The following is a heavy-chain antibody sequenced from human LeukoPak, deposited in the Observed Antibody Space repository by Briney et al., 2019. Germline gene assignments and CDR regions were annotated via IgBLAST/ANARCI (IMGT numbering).Heavy chain of an antibody. D-gene: IGHD2-15*01. CDR2: ISSNGGST. V-gene: IGHV3-64*01. CDR3: AKGYCSGGSCHYYFDY. J-gene: IGHJ4*02. CDR1: GFTFSSYA. Sequence: GGSLRLSCAASGFTFSSYAMHWVRQAPGKGLEYVSDISSNGGSTYYANSVKGRFTISRDNSKNTLYLQMGSLRAEDMAVYYCAKGYCSGGSCHYYFDYWGQGTLVTVSS.